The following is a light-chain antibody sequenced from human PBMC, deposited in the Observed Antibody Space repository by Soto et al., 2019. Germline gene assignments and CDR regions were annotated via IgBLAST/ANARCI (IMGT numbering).Light chain of an antibody. J-gene: IGKJ2*01. CDR1: QSITSY. CDR3: QQTFTTPRT. CDR2: SAS. Sequence: DIQMTQSPSSLSASVGDRVTITCRASQSITSYLSWYQHKPGKAPQLLIYSASSLQSGVPSRFSGSGSGTDFALTISSLQPEDFATYYCQQTFTTPRTFGQGTKLEIK. V-gene: IGKV1-39*01.